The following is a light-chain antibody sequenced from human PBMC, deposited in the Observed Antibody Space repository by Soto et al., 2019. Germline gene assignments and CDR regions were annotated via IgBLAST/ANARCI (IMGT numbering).Light chain of an antibody. CDR2: EGT. V-gene: IGLV2-23*01. J-gene: IGLJ1*01. CDR3: CSYASSSSYV. Sequence: QSFLAQPASVSGSPGQSITISCSGTTSDVGGYNLVSWYQQHTAKAPKLLIYEGTQRPSGVSSRFSGSKSGNTAPLTISGLQAEDEADYYCCSYASSSSYVFGTGTKVTVL. CDR1: TSDVGGYNL.